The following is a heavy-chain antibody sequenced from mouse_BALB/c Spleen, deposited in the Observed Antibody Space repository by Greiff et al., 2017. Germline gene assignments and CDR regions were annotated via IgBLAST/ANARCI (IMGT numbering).Heavy chain of an antibody. CDR3: ARLVWSHYAMDY. Sequence: VQLQQSGPGLVKPSQSLSLTCTVTGYSITSDYAWNWIRQFPGNKLEWMGYISYSGSTSYNPSLKSRISITRDTSKNQFFLQLNSVTTEDTATYYCARLVWSHYAMDYWGQGTSVTVSS. CDR1: GYSITSDYA. J-gene: IGHJ4*01. D-gene: IGHD2-10*02. CDR2: ISYSGST. V-gene: IGHV3-2*02.